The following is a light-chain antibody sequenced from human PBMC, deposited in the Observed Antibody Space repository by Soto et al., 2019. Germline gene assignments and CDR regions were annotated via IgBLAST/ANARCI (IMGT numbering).Light chain of an antibody. CDR1: QNVGTW. CDR2: KAS. J-gene: IGKJ1*01. V-gene: IGKV1-5*03. CDR3: QQNNLYPWT. Sequence: DIQMTQSPSTLSASVGERVTINCRASQNVGTWLAWYQQKPGKAPNLLIYKASNLERGVPSRFSGSGSGTEFTLTISSLQPFDLATHHSQQNNLYPWTLGQGTQVDMK.